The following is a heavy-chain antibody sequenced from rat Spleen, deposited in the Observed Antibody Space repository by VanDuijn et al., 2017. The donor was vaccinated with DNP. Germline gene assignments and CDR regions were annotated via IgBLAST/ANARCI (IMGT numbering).Heavy chain of an antibody. V-gene: IGHV5-22*01. J-gene: IGHJ2*01. CDR3: IRWNSGHFDY. D-gene: IGHD4-3*01. Sequence: EVQLVESGGGLVQPGRSLKLSCAASDFTFSDYNMAWVRQAPKKGLEWVASISYDGGSTYYRDSVKGRFTISRDNAKSTLYLQMNSLRSEDMATYYCIRWNSGHFDYWGQGVMVTVSS. CDR2: ISYDGGST. CDR1: DFTFSDYN.